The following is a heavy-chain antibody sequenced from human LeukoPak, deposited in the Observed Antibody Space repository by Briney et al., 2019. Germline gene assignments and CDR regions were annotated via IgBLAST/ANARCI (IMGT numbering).Heavy chain of an antibody. J-gene: IGHJ5*02. CDR3: AKDWHNHYFGRFDP. CDR1: GFTFSDYY. V-gene: IGHV3-23*01. Sequence: GGSLRLSCAASGFTFSDYYMSWVRQAPGKGLEWVSAISGSGDNTYYADSVKGRFTISRDNSKNTLFLQMNSLRAEDTAVYYCAKDWHNHYFGRFDPWGQGTLVTVSS. CDR2: ISGSGDNT. D-gene: IGHD2/OR15-2a*01.